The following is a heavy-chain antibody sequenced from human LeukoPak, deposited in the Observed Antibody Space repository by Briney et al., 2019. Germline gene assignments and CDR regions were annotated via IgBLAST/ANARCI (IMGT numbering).Heavy chain of an antibody. V-gene: IGHV4-59*01. J-gene: IGHJ6*03. CDR1: GGSISSYY. D-gene: IGHD2-2*01. Sequence: PSETLSLTCTVSGGSISSYYWSWIRQPPGKGLEWIGYIYYSGSTNYNPSLKSRVTIPVDTSKNQFSLKLSSVTAADTAVYYCARAEIVVVPAALRDYYYYYMDVWGKGTTVTVSS. CDR2: IYYSGST. CDR3: ARAEIVVVPAALRDYYYYYMDV.